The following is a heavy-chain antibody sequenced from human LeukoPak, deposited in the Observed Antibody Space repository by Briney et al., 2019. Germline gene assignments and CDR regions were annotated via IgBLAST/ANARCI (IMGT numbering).Heavy chain of an antibody. Sequence: PGGSLRLSCAASGFTFRSYWMHWVRRVPGKGLVWVTRTNPDGSSTNYADSVKGRFTISRDNAKNTSYLQMNSLRAEDTAVYYCARALEMSPDYWGQGTLVTVSS. D-gene: IGHD5-24*01. CDR3: ARALEMSPDY. V-gene: IGHV3-74*01. CDR2: TNPDGSST. CDR1: GFTFRSYW. J-gene: IGHJ4*02.